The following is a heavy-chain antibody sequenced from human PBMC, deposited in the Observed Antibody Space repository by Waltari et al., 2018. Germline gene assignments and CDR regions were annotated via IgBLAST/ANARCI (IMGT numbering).Heavy chain of an antibody. CDR2: IYYSGST. D-gene: IGHD5-12*01. CDR1: GGSLSSSSYS. J-gene: IGHJ4*02. CDR3: ASSDGYNTPFDY. Sequence: QLQLQESGPGLVKPSETLSLTCTVSGGSLSSSSYSWGWIRQPPGKGLEWIGSIYYSGSTYYNPSLKSRVTISVDTSKNQFSLKLSSVTAADTAVYYCASSDGYNTPFDYWGQGTLVTVSS. V-gene: IGHV4-39*07.